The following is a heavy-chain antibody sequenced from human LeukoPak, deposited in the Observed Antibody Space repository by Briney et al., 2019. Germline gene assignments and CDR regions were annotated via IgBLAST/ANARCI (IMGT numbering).Heavy chain of an antibody. V-gene: IGHV4-34*01. CDR3: ARLDGDYGMGADY. J-gene: IGHJ4*02. D-gene: IGHD4-17*01. CDR2: IYHTGST. CDR1: GGSFSTYY. Sequence: SETLSLTCAVYGGSFSTYYWSWIRQPPGKGLEWIGDIYHTGSTTYSPSLKSRVTISVDTSKNQFSLKLSSVTAADTAVYYCARLDGDYGMGADYWGQGTLVTVSS.